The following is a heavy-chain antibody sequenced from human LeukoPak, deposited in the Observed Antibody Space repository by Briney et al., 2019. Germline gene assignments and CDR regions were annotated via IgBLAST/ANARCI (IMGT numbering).Heavy chain of an antibody. CDR1: GFTFSSYR. CDR3: ARDLHFSFDY. D-gene: IGHD2/OR15-2a*01. J-gene: IGHJ4*02. CDR2: ISGSGSPT. Sequence: PGGSLRLSCTASGFTFSSYRMNWVRQAPGKGLEWISYISGSGSPTSYADSVKGRFTISRDNAKNSPYLQVNSLRDEDTAVYYCARDLHFSFDYWGQGTLVTVS. V-gene: IGHV3-48*02.